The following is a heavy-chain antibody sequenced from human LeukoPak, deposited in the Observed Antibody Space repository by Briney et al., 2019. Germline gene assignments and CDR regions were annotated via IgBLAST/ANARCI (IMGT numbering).Heavy chain of an antibody. CDR3: ASLGYCSSTSCYAYYYGMDV. V-gene: IGHV3-48*01. CDR1: EFTFSSYS. D-gene: IGHD2-2*01. J-gene: IGHJ6*02. Sequence: GGSLRLSCAASEFTFSSYSMNWVRQAPGKGLEWVSYITNSGNSKSYADSVKGRFTISRDNTKNTLYLQMNSLRAEDTAVYYCASLGYCSSTSCYAYYYGMDVWGQGTTVTVSS. CDR2: ITNSGNSK.